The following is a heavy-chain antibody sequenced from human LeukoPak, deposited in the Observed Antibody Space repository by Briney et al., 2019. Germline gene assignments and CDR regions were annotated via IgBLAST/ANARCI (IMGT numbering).Heavy chain of an antibody. D-gene: IGHD6-13*01. CDR1: GYTFSNHW. CDR2: IYPGDSDK. J-gene: IGHJ3*02. Sequence: GESLKISCQGSGYTFSNHWIGWVRQMPGKGLGWMGIIYPGDSDKRYSPSFQGQVTISADKSISTAYLQWSSLKASDTAMYYCARGSTSWFAFDIWGQGTLVTVSS. CDR3: ARGSTSWFAFDI. V-gene: IGHV5-51*01.